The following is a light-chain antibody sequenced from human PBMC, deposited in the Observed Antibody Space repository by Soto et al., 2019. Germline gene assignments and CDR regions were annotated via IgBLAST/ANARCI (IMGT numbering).Light chain of an antibody. Sequence: QSVLARPASVSGSPGQSITVSCTGTSSDIGGYSYVSWYQQRPGKAPKLILYDVSDRPSGLSSRFSGSKSGNTASLTISGLQAEDEADYYCSSYTTRSTYVFGTGTKVTVL. CDR3: SSYTTRSTYV. V-gene: IGLV2-14*01. CDR2: DVS. CDR1: SSDIGGYSY. J-gene: IGLJ1*01.